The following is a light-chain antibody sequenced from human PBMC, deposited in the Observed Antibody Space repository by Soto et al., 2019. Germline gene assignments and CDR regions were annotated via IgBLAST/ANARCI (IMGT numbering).Light chain of an antibody. V-gene: IGKV1-39*01. CDR2: AAS. CDR3: QQSHSTPRT. Sequence: DIQMTQSPSSLSASVGDRVTITCRASQTISTYLNWYQQKPGKAPKLLIYAASRLQSGVPSRFSGSGSGTDFTLTISSLQPEDFATYYCQQSHSTPRTFGQGTKVEIK. CDR1: QTISTY. J-gene: IGKJ1*01.